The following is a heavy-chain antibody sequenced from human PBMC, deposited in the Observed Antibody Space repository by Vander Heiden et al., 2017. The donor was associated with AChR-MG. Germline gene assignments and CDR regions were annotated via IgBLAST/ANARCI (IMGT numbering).Heavy chain of an antibody. Sequence: EVQLVGSGGGLVQPGRSLRLSCAASGFTFDDYAMHWARQAPGKGLEWVSGISWNSGSIGYADSVKGRFTISRDNAKNSLYLQMNSLRAEDTALYYCAKGVGSSWRPFDYWGQGTLVTVSS. V-gene: IGHV3-9*01. CDR3: AKGVGSSWRPFDY. D-gene: IGHD6-13*01. J-gene: IGHJ4*02. CDR2: ISWNSGSI. CDR1: GFTFDDYA.